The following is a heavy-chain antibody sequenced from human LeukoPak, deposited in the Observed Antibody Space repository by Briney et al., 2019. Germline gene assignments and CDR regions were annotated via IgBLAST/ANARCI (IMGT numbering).Heavy chain of an antibody. CDR2: IYYSGST. CDR1: GGSISSGDYY. Sequence: SETLSLTCTVSGGSISSGDYYWSWIRQPPGKGLEWIGYIYYSGSTYYNPSLKSRVTISVDTSKNQFSLKLSSVTAADTAVYYCARMSSRWYKSSDYWGQGTLVTVSS. V-gene: IGHV4-30-4*01. D-gene: IGHD6-13*01. CDR3: ARMSSRWYKSSDY. J-gene: IGHJ4*02.